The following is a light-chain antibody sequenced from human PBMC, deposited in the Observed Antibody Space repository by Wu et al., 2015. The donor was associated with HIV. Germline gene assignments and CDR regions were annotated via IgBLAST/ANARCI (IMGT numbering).Light chain of an antibody. CDR1: QGVSSW. J-gene: IGKJ5*01. V-gene: IGKV1-12*01. CDR3: QQANEFPAT. Sequence: DIQMTQSPSFVYASVGERVTITCRASQGVSSWLGWYQKKPGQGPRLLIYAASTLLPGVPSRFSGSGSGTHFTLTISNLQPEDFATYYCQQANEFPATFGQGTRLEI. CDR2: AAS.